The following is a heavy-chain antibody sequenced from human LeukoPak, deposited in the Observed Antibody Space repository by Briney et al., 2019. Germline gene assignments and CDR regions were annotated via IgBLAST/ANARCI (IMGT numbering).Heavy chain of an antibody. V-gene: IGHV1-69*05. CDR3: ARGGSSSVSPLDY. CDR1: GGTFSSYA. CDR2: IIPIFGTA. Sequence: GASVKVSCKASGGTFSSYAISWVRQAPGQGLEWMGGIIPIFGTANYAQKFQGRVTMTRDTSISTAYMELSRLRSDDTAVYYCARGGSSSVSPLDYWGQGTLVTVSS. D-gene: IGHD6-6*01. J-gene: IGHJ4*02.